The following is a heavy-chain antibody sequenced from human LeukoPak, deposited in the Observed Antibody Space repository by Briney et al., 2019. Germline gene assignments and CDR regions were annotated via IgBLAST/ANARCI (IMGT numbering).Heavy chain of an antibody. CDR2: IYYSGST. J-gene: IGHJ3*02. D-gene: IGHD2-2*01. CDR3: ARDLVPAAMGVNAFDI. V-gene: IGHV4-39*07. Sequence: SETLSLTCTVSGGSISSSSYYWGWIRQPPGKGLEWIGSIYYSGSTYYNPSLKSRVTISVDTSKNQFSLKLSSVTAADTAVYYCARDLVPAAMGVNAFDIWGQGTMVTVSS. CDR1: GGSISSSSYY.